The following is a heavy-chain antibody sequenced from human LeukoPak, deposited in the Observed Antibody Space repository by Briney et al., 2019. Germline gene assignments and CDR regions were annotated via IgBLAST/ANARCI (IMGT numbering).Heavy chain of an antibody. J-gene: IGHJ5*02. V-gene: IGHV4-59*01. Sequence: SETLSLTCTVSGGSISSYYWSWIRQPPGKGLEWIGYIYYSGSTNYNPSLKSRVTISVDTSKNQFSLKLSSVTAADTAVYYCARGRGYYGSEPYSWFDPWGQGTLVTVSS. CDR2: IYYSGST. CDR3: ARGRGYYGSEPYSWFDP. CDR1: GGSISSYY. D-gene: IGHD3-10*01.